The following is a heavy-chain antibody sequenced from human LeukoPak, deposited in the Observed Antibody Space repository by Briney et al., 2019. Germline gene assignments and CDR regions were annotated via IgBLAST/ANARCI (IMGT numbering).Heavy chain of an antibody. CDR2: IYYSGST. Sequence: SETLSLTCTVSGGSISSGDYYWSWIRQPPGKGLEWIGYIYYSGSTYYNLSLKSRVTISVDTSKNQFSLKLSSVTAADTAVYYCARDYYDSSGYYWGVSDWGQGTLVTVSS. D-gene: IGHD3-22*01. J-gene: IGHJ4*02. CDR1: GGSISSGDYY. CDR3: ARDYYDSSGYYWGVSD. V-gene: IGHV4-30-4*01.